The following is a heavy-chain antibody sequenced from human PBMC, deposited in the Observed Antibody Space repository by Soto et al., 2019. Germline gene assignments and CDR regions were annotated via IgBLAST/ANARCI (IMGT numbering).Heavy chain of an antibody. D-gene: IGHD3-16*02. V-gene: IGHV4-31*03. CDR1: GGSISSGGYY. CDR3: ARAERLRTFGGVIVPFDY. J-gene: IGHJ4*02. Sequence: QSQTLSLTCTVSGGSISSGGYYWSWIRQHPGKGLEWIGYIYYSGSTYYNPSLKSRVTISVDTSKNQFSLKLSSVTAADTAVYYCARAERLRTFGGVIVPFDYWGQGTLVTVSS. CDR2: IYYSGST.